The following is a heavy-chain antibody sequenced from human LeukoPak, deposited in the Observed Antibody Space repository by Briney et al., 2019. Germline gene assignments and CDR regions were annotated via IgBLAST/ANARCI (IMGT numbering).Heavy chain of an antibody. CDR2: IWYDGSNK. V-gene: IGHV3-33*01. J-gene: IGHJ4*02. Sequence: PGGSLRLSCAASGFTFSSYGMHWVRQAPGKGLEWVAVIWYDGSNKYYADSVKGRFTISRDNSKNTLYLQMNSLRAEDTAAYYCARDRGFIVVVPAAFDYWGQGTLVTVSS. CDR1: GFTFSSYG. CDR3: ARDRGFIVVVPAAFDY. D-gene: IGHD2-2*01.